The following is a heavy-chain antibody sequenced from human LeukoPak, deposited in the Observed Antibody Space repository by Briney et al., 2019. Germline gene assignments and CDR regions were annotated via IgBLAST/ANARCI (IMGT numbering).Heavy chain of an antibody. Sequence: PSETLSLTCTVSGGSISNYWWSWIRQPPGKGLEWIGYVFDSGGTNYNPSLKSRVTISVDTSKKQFSLKLSSVTAADTAVYYCARGYSSSWNYFDYWGQGTLVTDSS. CDR1: GGSISNYW. V-gene: IGHV4-59*01. D-gene: IGHD6-13*01. CDR3: ARGYSSSWNYFDY. CDR2: VFDSGGT. J-gene: IGHJ4*02.